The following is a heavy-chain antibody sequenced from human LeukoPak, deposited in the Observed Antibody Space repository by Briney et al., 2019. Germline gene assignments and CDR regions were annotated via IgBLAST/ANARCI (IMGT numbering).Heavy chain of an antibody. J-gene: IGHJ4*02. CDR2: IYYSGST. D-gene: IGHD2-2*01. CDR1: GGSISSGGYC. V-gene: IGHV4-31*03. CDR3: ARGSSSTSRARPFDY. Sequence: PSQTQSLTCTVSGGSISSGGYCWSWIRQHPGKGLEWIGYIYYSGSTYYNPSLKSRVTISVDTSKNQFSLKLSSVTAADTAVYYCARGSSSTSRARPFDYWGQGTLVTVSS.